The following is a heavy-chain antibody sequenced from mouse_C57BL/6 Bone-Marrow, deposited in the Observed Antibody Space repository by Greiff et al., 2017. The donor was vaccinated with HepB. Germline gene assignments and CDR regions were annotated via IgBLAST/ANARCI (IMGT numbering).Heavy chain of an antibody. Sequence: DVKLVESGGGLVKPGGSLKLSCAASGFTFSDYGMHWVRQAPEKGLEWVAYISSGSSTIYYADTVKGRFTISRDNAKNTLFLQMTSLRSEDTAMYYCARAMVTTQSYYFDYWGQGPTLTVSS. CDR1: GFTFSDYG. D-gene: IGHD2-1*01. J-gene: IGHJ2*01. CDR2: ISSGSSTI. CDR3: ARAMVTTQSYYFDY. V-gene: IGHV5-17*01.